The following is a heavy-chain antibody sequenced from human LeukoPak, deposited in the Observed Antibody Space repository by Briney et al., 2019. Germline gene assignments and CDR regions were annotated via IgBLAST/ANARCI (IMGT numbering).Heavy chain of an antibody. CDR2: IWSDGSDK. V-gene: IGHV3-33*01. D-gene: IGHD1-1*01. Sequence: GGSLRLSCAASGFTSSTYGMHWVRQAPGKGLEWAAVIWSDGSDKNYADSVKGRFTISRDNSKNTLYLQMNTLGAEDTAVYYCARRAPGTHAFDFWGQGTLVTVSS. CDR3: ARRAPGTHAFDF. J-gene: IGHJ3*01. CDR1: GFTSSTYG.